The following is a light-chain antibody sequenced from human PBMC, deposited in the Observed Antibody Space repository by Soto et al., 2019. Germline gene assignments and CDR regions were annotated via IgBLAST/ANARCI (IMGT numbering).Light chain of an antibody. Sequence: QSVLTQPPSASGTPGQRVTISCSGSNSNIESNTVNWYQQLPGTAPKLLIYSNNQRPSGVPDRFSGSKSGTSASLAISGLQSDDEADYYCAAWDDSLNGQVVFGGGTKLT. CDR2: SNN. CDR1: NSNIESNT. CDR3: AAWDDSLNGQVV. J-gene: IGLJ2*01. V-gene: IGLV1-44*01.